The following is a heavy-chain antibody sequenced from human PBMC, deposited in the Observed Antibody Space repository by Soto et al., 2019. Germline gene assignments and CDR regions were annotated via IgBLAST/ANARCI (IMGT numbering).Heavy chain of an antibody. D-gene: IGHD3-16*01. Sequence: SETLYLTCTVSGGSISSSSYYWGWIRQPPGKGLEWIGSIYYSGSTYYNPSLKSRLTISVDTSKNQFSLKLSSVTAADTAVYYCASYAAAMLWVYFDYWGQGALVTVSS. V-gene: IGHV4-39*01. J-gene: IGHJ4*02. CDR2: IYYSGST. CDR1: GGSISSSSYY. CDR3: ASYAAAMLWVYFDY.